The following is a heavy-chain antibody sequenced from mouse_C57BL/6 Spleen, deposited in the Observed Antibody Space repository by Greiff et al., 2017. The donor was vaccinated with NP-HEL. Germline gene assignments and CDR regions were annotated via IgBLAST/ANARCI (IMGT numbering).Heavy chain of an antibody. CDR2: IYPGSGNT. J-gene: IGHJ4*01. V-gene: IGHV1-76*01. D-gene: IGHD2-5*01. CDR1: GYTFTDYY. CDR3: ARSLYYSNYDYAMDY. Sequence: VQLQQSGAELVRPGASVKLSCKASGYTFTDYYINWVKQRPGQGLEWIARIYPGSGNTYYNEKFKGKATLTAEKSSSTAYMQLSSLTSEDSAVYFCARSLYYSNYDYAMDYWGQGTSVTVSS.